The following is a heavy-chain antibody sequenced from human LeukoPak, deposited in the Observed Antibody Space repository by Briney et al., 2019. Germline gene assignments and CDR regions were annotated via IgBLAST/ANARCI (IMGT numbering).Heavy chain of an antibody. CDR1: GFTLSDYY. CDR3: ARGSVDPGSFDI. D-gene: IGHD3-10*01. V-gene: IGHV3-11*04. Sequence: GGSLRLSCAAAGFTLSDYYMSWVRQAPGKGLEWVSLISSSGSSIYYADSFKGRLTISRDNAKNSLYLQMTSLRAEDTAVYYCARGSVDPGSFDIWGQGTMVTVSS. CDR2: ISSSGSSI. J-gene: IGHJ3*02.